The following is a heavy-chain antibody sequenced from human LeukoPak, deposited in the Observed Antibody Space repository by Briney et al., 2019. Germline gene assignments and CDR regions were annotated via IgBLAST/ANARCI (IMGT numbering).Heavy chain of an antibody. D-gene: IGHD6-19*01. J-gene: IGHJ4*02. CDR1: GYTFTSSG. Sequence: ASVKVSCKTSGYTFTSSGFIWVRQAPGEGLEWMGWISTYNGYAKYAQNLQGRVTMTADPSTSTAYMELSSLRPDDPAVYYCAKKSSRGYSDYWGQGTLVPVSA. CDR2: ISTYNGYA. V-gene: IGHV1-18*01. CDR3: AKKSSRGYSDY.